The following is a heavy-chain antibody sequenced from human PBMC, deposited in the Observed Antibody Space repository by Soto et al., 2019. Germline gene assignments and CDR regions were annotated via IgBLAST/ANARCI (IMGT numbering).Heavy chain of an antibody. V-gene: IGHV1-18*01. J-gene: IGHJ5*02. Sequence: VPVKVSCKASGYTFTSYAISWVRQAPGKGLEWMGWISAYNGNTNYAQKLQGRVTMTTDTSTSTAYMELRSLRSDDTAVYYCAYSNYDFWSGYPNVNWFDPWGQGTLVTVSS. CDR2: ISAYNGNT. CDR3: AYSNYDFWSGYPNVNWFDP. D-gene: IGHD3-3*01. CDR1: GYTFTSYA.